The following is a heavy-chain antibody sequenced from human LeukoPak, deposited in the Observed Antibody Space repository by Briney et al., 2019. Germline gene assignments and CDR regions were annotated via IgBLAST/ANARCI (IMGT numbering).Heavy chain of an antibody. Sequence: ASVKVSCKASGYTFTGYYLHWVRQAPGQGLEWMGWINPNSGGTNYAQKLQGRVTMTTDTSTSTAYMELRSLRSDDTAVYYCARDPVWGTYSSSWYASYYFDYWGQGTLVTVSS. CDR3: ARDPVWGTYSSSWYASYYFDY. CDR2: INPNSGGT. J-gene: IGHJ4*02. D-gene: IGHD6-13*01. CDR1: GYTFTGYY. V-gene: IGHV1-2*02.